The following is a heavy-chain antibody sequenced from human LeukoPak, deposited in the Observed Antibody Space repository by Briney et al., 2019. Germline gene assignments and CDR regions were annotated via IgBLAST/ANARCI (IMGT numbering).Heavy chain of an antibody. D-gene: IGHD5-18*01. V-gene: IGHV3-49*03. CDR2: IRSKAYGGTT. J-gene: IGHJ4*02. Sequence: QAGGSLRLSCTASGFTFGDYAMSWFRQAPGKGLEWVGFIRSKAYGGTTEYAASVKGRFTISRDDSKSIAYLQMNSLKTEDTAVYYCTRDVYTPPRGYSYGPSIDYWGQGTLVTVSS. CDR1: GFTFGDYA. CDR3: TRDVYTPPRGYSYGPSIDY.